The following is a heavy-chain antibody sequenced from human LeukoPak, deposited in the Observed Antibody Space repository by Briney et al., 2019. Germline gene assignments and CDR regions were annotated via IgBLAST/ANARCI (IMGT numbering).Heavy chain of an antibody. Sequence: ASVKVSCKASGGTFSSYAISWVRQAPGQGLEWMGGIIPIFGTANYAQKFQGRVTITTDESTSTAYMELSSLRSEDTAVYYCARAGYGGNQPSFDYWGQGTLVTISS. CDR3: ARAGYGGNQPSFDY. CDR2: IIPIFGTA. V-gene: IGHV1-69*05. CDR1: GGTFSSYA. J-gene: IGHJ4*02. D-gene: IGHD4-23*01.